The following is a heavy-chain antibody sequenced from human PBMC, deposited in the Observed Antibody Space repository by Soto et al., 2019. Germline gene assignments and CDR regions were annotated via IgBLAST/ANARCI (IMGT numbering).Heavy chain of an antibody. CDR2: IYYSGST. CDR1: GGSISSGGYY. Sequence: SETLSLTCTVSGGSISSGGYYWSWIRQHPGKGLEWIGYIYYSGSTYYNPSLKSRVTISVDTSKNQFSLKLSSVTAADTAVYYCAKNRGPYGDNGLYYYYLDVWGKGTTVTVSS. V-gene: IGHV4-31*03. CDR3: AKNRGPYGDNGLYYYYLDV. D-gene: IGHD4-17*01. J-gene: IGHJ6*03.